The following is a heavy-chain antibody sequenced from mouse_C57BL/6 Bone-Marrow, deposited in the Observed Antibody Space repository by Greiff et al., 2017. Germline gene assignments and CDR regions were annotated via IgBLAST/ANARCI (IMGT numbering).Heavy chain of an antibody. J-gene: IGHJ4*01. D-gene: IGHD1-1*01. CDR2: IYPRSGNT. CDR1: GYTFTSYG. CDR3: ARDYYVCMDY. V-gene: IGHV1-81*01. Sequence: VQLVESGAELARPGASVKLSCKASGYTFTSYGISWVKQRTGQGLEWIGEIYPRSGNTYYNEKFKGKATLTADKSSSTAYMELRSLTSEDSAVYFCARDYYVCMDYGGQGTSVTVSA.